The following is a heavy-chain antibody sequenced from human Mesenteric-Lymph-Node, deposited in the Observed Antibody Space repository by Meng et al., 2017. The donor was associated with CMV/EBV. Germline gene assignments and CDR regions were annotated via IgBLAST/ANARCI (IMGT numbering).Heavy chain of an antibody. D-gene: IGHD1-20*01. CDR2: ISSSSSYI. J-gene: IGHJ4*02. V-gene: IGHV3-21*01. CDR3: AAYNWFDY. CDR1: GFTFSSYS. Sequence: GESLKISCAASGFTFSSYSMNWVRQAPGKGLEWVSSISSSSSYIYYADSVKGRFTISRDNAKNSLYLQMNRLRAEDTAVYYCAAYNWFDYWGQGTLVTVSS.